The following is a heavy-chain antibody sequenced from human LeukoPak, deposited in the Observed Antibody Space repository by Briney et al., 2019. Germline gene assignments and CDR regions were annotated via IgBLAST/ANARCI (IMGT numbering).Heavy chain of an antibody. V-gene: IGHV4-39*07. J-gene: IGHJ6*02. D-gene: IGHD6-13*01. Sequence: SETLSLTCTVSGGSIRSSYYYWGWIRQPPGKGLEWIVSIYDSGSTYYNPSLKSRVTISVDKSKNQFSLKLSSVTAADTAVYYCARDGSSWYFNYYYYGMDVWGQGTTVTVSS. CDR3: ARDGSSWYFNYYYYGMDV. CDR1: GGSIRSSYYY. CDR2: IYDSGST.